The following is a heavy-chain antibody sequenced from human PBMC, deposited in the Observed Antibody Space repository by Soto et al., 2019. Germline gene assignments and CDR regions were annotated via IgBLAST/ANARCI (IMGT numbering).Heavy chain of an antibody. J-gene: IGHJ6*03. CDR2: IYYSGST. CDR1: GGSISSYY. D-gene: IGHD1-7*01. Sequence: PSETLSLTCTVSGGSISSYYWSWIRQPPGKGLERIGYIYYSGSTNYNPSLKSRVTISVDTSKNQFSLQLTSVTPEDTAVYYCAGTTSHQWYYMDVWGKGTTVTVSS. V-gene: IGHV4-59*12. CDR3: AGTTSHQWYYMDV.